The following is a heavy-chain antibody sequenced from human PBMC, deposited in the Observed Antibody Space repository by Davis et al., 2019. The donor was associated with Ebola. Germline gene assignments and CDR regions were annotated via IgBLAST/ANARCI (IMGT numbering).Heavy chain of an antibody. CDR2: ISWDGRST. D-gene: IGHD3-22*01. V-gene: IGHV3-43D*03. J-gene: IGHJ4*02. Sequence: GESLKISCAASGFTFGDYAMHWVRQAPGKGLEWVSLISWDGRSTADADSVRDRFSISRDNSRNFLYLQMNGLRAEDTALYYCTAYDSTFRNYWGQGTLVTVSS. CDR1: GFTFGDYA. CDR3: TAYDSTFRNY.